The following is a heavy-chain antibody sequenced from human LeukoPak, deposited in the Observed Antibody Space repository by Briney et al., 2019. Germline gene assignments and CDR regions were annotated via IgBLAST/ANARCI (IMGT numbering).Heavy chain of an antibody. CDR2: ISSGSSYI. J-gene: IGHJ4*02. CDR3: ATGVRGYNSALDY. CDR1: RFTFSNYY. Sequence: GGSLRLSCAASRFTFSNYYMNWVRQAPGKGLEWVSSISSGSSYIYYADSLKGRFTISRDNAQNSLYLQMNSLRAEDTAVYYCATGVRGYNSALDYWGQGTLVTVSP. V-gene: IGHV3-21*01. D-gene: IGHD6-19*01.